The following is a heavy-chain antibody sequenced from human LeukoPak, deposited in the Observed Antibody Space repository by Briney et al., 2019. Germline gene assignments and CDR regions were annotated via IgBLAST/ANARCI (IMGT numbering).Heavy chain of an antibody. V-gene: IGHV3-13*01. Sequence: PGGSLRLSCAASGFTLSKHDVHWVRQVPGKGLEWISAINVAGDTYYPDSVKGRFTVSRDNARNSVHLQMTSLRAGDTAVYHCTREPDVWGTWYFDLWGRGTQVTVSS. D-gene: IGHD1-7*01. CDR3: TREPDVWGTWYFDL. J-gene: IGHJ2*01. CDR2: INVAGDT. CDR1: GFTLSKHD.